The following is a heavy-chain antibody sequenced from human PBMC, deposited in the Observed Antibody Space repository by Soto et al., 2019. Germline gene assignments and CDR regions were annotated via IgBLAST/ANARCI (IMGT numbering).Heavy chain of an antibody. CDR2: TYYRSKWYN. J-gene: IGHJ5*02. Sequence: SQTLSLTCXISGDSVSSNSAAWNWIRQSPSRGLEWLGRTYYRSKWYNDYAVSVKSRITINPDTSKNRFSLQLNSVTPEDTAVYYCARLQPIRIGYYDLWSGYKGFDPWGQGTLVTVSS. CDR1: GDSVSSNSAA. D-gene: IGHD3-3*01. V-gene: IGHV6-1*01. CDR3: ARLQPIRIGYYDLWSGYKGFDP.